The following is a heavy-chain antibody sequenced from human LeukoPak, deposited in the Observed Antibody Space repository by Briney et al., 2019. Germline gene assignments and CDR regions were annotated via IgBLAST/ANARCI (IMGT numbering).Heavy chain of an antibody. CDR2: INPNSGGT. Sequence: ASVKVSCKASGYTFTGYYMHWVRRAPGQGLEWMGWINPNSGGTNYAQKFQGRVTMARDTSISTAYMELSRLRSDDTAVYYCARVGGMVWYSSLYYFDYWGQGTLVTVSS. CDR3: ARVGGMVWYSSLYYFDY. CDR1: GYTFTGYY. D-gene: IGHD6-13*01. V-gene: IGHV1-2*02. J-gene: IGHJ4*02.